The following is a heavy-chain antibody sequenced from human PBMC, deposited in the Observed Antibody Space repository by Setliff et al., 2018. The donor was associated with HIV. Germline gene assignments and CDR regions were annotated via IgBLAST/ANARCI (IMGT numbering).Heavy chain of an antibody. CDR3: ARGFEGYCSGDSCHWFDS. J-gene: IGHJ5*01. Sequence: SETLSLTCAVYGGSLRDHDWSWIRQTPRKGLEWIGEIIHSGRTNYNPSLKSRVIVSRDTSKNQFSLRLTSATVADTAVYYCARGFEGYCSGDSCHWFDSWGQGTQVTVSS. V-gene: IGHV4-34*12. CDR2: IIHSGRT. CDR1: GGSLRDHD. D-gene: IGHD2-15*01.